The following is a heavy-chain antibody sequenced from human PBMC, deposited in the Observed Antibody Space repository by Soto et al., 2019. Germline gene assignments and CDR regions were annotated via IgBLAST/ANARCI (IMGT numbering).Heavy chain of an antibody. CDR1: GFTFSSYW. CDR3: ARSYCSSTSCYAPKGAFDI. D-gene: IGHD2-2*01. Sequence: GGSLRLSCAASGFTFSSYWMHWVRQAPGKGLVWVSRINSDGSSTSYADSVKGRFTISRDNAKNTLYLQMNSLRAEDTAVYYCARSYCSSTSCYAPKGAFDIWGQGTMVTVSS. V-gene: IGHV3-74*01. J-gene: IGHJ3*02. CDR2: INSDGSST.